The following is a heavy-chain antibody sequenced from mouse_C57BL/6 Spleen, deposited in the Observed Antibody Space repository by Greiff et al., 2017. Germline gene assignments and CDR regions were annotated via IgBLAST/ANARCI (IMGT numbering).Heavy chain of an antibody. CDR1: GYTFTSYW. V-gene: IGHV1-64*01. CDR2: IHPNSGST. CDR3: ARAEEGLDY. J-gene: IGHJ4*01. Sequence: QVQLQQPGAELVKPGASVKLSCKASGYTFTSYWLHWVKQRPGQGLEWIGMIHPNSGSTNYNEKFKSKATLTVDKSSSTAYLQLSSLTSEDSAVYYCARAEEGLDYWGQGTSVTVSS.